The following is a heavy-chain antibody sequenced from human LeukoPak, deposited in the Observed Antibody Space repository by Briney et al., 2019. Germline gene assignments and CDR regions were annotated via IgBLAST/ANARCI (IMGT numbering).Heavy chain of an antibody. CDR2: ISDSGGST. CDR1: GFTFSSYA. D-gene: IGHD5-12*01. CDR3: AKDRGYSGYDFLY. Sequence: GGSLRLSCAASGFTFSSYAMTWVRQAPGKGLEWVSAISDSGGSTYYADSVKGRFTISRDNSKNTLYLQMNSLRAEDTAVYYCAKDRGYSGYDFLYWGQGTLVTVSS. V-gene: IGHV3-23*01. J-gene: IGHJ4*02.